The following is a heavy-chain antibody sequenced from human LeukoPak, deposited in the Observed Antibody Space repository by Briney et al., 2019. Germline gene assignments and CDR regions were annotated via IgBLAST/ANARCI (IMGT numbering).Heavy chain of an antibody. D-gene: IGHD7-27*01. J-gene: IGHJ6*03. CDR2: IRYDGSNK. CDR3: AFCLTGDYYYYMDV. V-gene: IGHV3-30*02. Sequence: GGSLRLSCAASGFTFSSYAMSWVRQAPGKGLEWVAFIRYDGSNKYYADSVKGRFTISRDNSKNTLYLQMNSLRAEDTAVYYCAFCLTGDYYYYMDVWGKGTTVTVSS. CDR1: GFTFSSYA.